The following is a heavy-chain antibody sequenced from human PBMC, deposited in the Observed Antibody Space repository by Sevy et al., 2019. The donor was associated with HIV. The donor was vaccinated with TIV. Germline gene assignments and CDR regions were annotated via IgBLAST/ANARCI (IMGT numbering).Heavy chain of an antibody. Sequence: GGSLRLSCAASGFSFSSYGMHWVRQAPGKGLEWMSYIQYDGSNKDYADSVKGRFTISRDNSKNTLYLQMNSLRVEDRAVFYCVKEGGGGGGAHGGRGTLVTVSS. J-gene: IGHJ4*02. V-gene: IGHV3-30*02. CDR2: IQYDGSNK. D-gene: IGHD3-16*01. CDR1: GFSFSSYG. CDR3: VKEGGGGGGAH.